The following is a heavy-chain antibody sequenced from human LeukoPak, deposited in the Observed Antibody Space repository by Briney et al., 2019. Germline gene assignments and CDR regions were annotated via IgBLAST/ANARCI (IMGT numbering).Heavy chain of an antibody. D-gene: IGHD3-16*01. J-gene: IGHJ4*02. CDR1: GFTFSSYE. CDR2: ISSSGSTI. CDR3: ASAGEKEDQLVDY. V-gene: IGHV3-48*03. Sequence: PGGSLRLSCAASGFTFSSYEMNWVRQAPGKGLEWVSHISSSGSTIYYADSVKGRFTISRDNAKNSLYLQMNSLRAEDTAVYYCASAGEKEDQLVDYWGQGTLVTVSS.